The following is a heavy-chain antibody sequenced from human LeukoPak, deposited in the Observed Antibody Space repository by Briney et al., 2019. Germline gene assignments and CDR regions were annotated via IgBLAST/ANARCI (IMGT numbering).Heavy chain of an antibody. J-gene: IGHJ5*02. CDR3: ARDKGSSWFTVTIQQNWFDP. D-gene: IGHD4-17*01. CDR2: IYHSGST. V-gene: IGHV4-30-2*01. Sequence: PSQTLSLTCTVSGGSISSGGYYWSWIRQPPGKGLEWIGYIYHSGSTYYNPSLKSRVTISLDTSKNQFSLNLSSVTAADTAVYYCARDKGSSWFTVTIQQNWFDPWGQGTLVTVSS. CDR1: GGSISSGGYY.